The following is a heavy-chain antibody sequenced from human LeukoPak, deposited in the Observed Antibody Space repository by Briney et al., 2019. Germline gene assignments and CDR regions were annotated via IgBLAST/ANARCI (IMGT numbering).Heavy chain of an antibody. D-gene: IGHD3-10*01. CDR2: LYMNENT. J-gene: IGHJ4*02. CDR3: ARGPPYGSRSDYFDY. CDR1: GTIVSTNY. V-gene: IGHV3-66*01. Sequence: GGSLRLSCVSSGTIVSTNYMQWVRQAPGKGLECVSLLYMNENTYYADSVKGRFTISRDNAKNSLYLHMNSLRVEDTAVYYCARGPPYGSRSDYFDYWGQGTLVTVSS.